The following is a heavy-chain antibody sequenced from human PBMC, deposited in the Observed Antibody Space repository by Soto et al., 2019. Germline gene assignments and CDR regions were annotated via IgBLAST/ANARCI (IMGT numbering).Heavy chain of an antibody. CDR3: ARLPFFCSGGACNYNLYGLDG. Sequence: SQTLCLPCIFRLGSISIADFYWPWILKPPGKGLEWSGKLFYSGSTYYNPSLKSRIAISVDTSRNQFSLKVNSVTAADTAVYYCARLPFFCSGGACNYNLYGLDGWGQGTTGTVSA. V-gene: IGHV4-30-4*01. CDR2: LFYSGST. CDR1: LGSISIADFY. J-gene: IGHJ6*01. D-gene: IGHD2-15*01.